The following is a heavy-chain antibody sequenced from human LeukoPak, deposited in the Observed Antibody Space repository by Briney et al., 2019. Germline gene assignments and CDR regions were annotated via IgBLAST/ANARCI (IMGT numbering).Heavy chain of an antibody. J-gene: IGHJ5*02. Sequence: PGGSLRLSCTASGFTFGDYAMSWVRQAPGKGLEWVGFIRSKAYGGTTEYAASVKGRFTISRDDSKFIAYLQLNSLKIEDTAVYYCTSGDPDWFDPWGHGTLVTVSS. D-gene: IGHD4-17*01. CDR1: GFTFGDYA. CDR3: TSGDPDWFDP. V-gene: IGHV3-49*04. CDR2: IRSKAYGGTT.